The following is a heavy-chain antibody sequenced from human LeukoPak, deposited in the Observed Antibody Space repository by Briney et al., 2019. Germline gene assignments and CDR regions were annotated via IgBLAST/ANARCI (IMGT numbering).Heavy chain of an antibody. D-gene: IGHD2-15*01. CDR2: MRFDGNKE. J-gene: IGHJ3*01. CDR3: AKLGYALNL. Sequence: GGSLRLSCAASGFAFSSYAMYWVRQAPGTGLDWVASMRFDGNKEYYADSVKGRFTISRDNSKNTLYLQMSSLRAEDTAIYYCAKLGYALNLWGQGTMVTVSS. V-gene: IGHV3-30*02. CDR1: GFAFSSYA.